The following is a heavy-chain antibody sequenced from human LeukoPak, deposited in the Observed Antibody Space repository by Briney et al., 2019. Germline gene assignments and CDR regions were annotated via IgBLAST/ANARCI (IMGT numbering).Heavy chain of an antibody. CDR2: ISYDGNNI. CDR3: ARDQPEHYLPSDY. CDR1: GFTFSSYA. V-gene: IGHV3-30-3*01. Sequence: GGSLRLSCAASGFTFSSYAMHCVRQAPGKGLQWVAFISYDGNNIHYADSVKGRFTISRDNSKNTLYLQMNSLRLEDTAVFYCARDQPEHYLPSDYWGQGTLVTVSS. D-gene: IGHD1-14*01. J-gene: IGHJ4*02.